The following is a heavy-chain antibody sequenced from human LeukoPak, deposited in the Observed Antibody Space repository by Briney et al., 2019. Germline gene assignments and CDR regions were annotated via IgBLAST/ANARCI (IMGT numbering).Heavy chain of an antibody. J-gene: IGHJ3*02. CDR2: IYYSGST. D-gene: IGHD6-13*01. CDR3: ARRGPYIAAAGVRAFDI. V-gene: IGHV4-39*01. CDR1: GGSISSSSYY. Sequence: PSETLSLTCTVSGGSISSSSYYWGWIRQPPGKGLEWIGSIYYSGSTYYNPSLKSRVTISVDTSKNQFSLKLSSVTAADTAVYYCARRGPYIAAAGVRAFDIWGQETMVTVSS.